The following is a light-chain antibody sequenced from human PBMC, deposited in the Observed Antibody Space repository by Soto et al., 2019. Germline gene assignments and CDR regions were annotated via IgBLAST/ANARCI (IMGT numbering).Light chain of an antibody. CDR3: QQYVTSPWT. J-gene: IGKJ1*01. V-gene: IGKV3-20*01. Sequence: EIVLTQSPDTLSLSPGERATLSCRASQSVGSNYLAWYQQKPGQAPRLLIYGASNRATGIPDRFSGSGSGTDFTLTISRLGPEDFAVYYCQQYVTSPWTFGQGTKVDIK. CDR2: GAS. CDR1: QSVGSNY.